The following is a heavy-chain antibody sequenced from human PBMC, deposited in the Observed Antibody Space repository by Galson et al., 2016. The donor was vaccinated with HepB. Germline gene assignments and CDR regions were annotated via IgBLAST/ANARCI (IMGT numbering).Heavy chain of an antibody. CDR2: ISFNEDKK. CDR3: ARGDYGASFYYGMDV. V-gene: IGHV3-30*03. D-gene: IGHD4-17*01. CDR1: GFTFRKYG. Sequence: SLRLSCAVSGFTFRKYGMHWVRQPPGKGLQWVAAISFNEDKKFYLDSVRGRFTVSRDSSKNTLYLQLNSLRPDDTAVYFCARGDYGASFYYGMDVRGQGTTVTVSS. J-gene: IGHJ6*02.